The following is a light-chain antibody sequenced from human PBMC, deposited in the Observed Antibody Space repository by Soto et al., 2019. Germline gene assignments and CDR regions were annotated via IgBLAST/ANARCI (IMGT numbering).Light chain of an antibody. Sequence: DIVMTQSPVSLAVALGERATINCKSSQSVLYSSNNKNYLAWYQQKPGQPPKLLIYWASTRESGVPDRFSGSGSGTDFTLTISSLHAEDVAVYYCQQYYSTPLTFGGGTKVEIK. CDR2: WAS. J-gene: IGKJ4*01. CDR3: QQYYSTPLT. CDR1: QSVLYSSNNKNY. V-gene: IGKV4-1*01.